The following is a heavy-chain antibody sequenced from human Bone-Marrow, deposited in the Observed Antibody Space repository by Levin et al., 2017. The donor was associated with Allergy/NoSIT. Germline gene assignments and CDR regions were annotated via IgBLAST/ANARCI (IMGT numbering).Heavy chain of an antibody. CDR1: GFTFSRYD. V-gene: IGHV3-13*04. Sequence: PGGSLRLSCAASGFTFSRYDMHWVRQGTGKGLEWVSGIGTVVGDTNYPDSVQGRFTISRDNARNSLFLQMNSLRAGDTAVYYCARGLLFGDYEGDTFDIWGQGTMVTVSS. CDR3: ARGLLFGDYEGDTFDI. CDR2: IGTVVGDT. J-gene: IGHJ3*02. D-gene: IGHD4-17*01.